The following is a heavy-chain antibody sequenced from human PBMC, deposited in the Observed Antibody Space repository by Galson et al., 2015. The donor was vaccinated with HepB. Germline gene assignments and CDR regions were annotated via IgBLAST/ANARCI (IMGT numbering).Heavy chain of an antibody. D-gene: IGHD3/OR15-3a*01. Sequence: SLRLSCAASDFSFTSAWMNWVRQAPGKGLEWVGRIKSKLEGGTIEYTAPVKGRFVISRDDSKKVLYLQMNSLKMEDTGVYYCASHGRDGLSIYWYLDVWGRGTPGTVSS. CDR1: DFSFTSAW. J-gene: IGHJ2*01. V-gene: IGHV3-15*07. CDR3: ASHGRDGLSIYWYLDV. CDR2: IKSKLEGGTI.